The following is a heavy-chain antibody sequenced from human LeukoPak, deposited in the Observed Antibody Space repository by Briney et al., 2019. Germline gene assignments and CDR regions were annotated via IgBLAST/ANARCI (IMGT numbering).Heavy chain of an antibody. J-gene: IGHJ3*02. D-gene: IGHD3-22*01. CDR2: MNPNSGNT. CDR1: GNTFTSYD. V-gene: IGHV1-8*01. Sequence: ASVKVSCKASGNTFTSYDINWVRQATGQGLEWMGWMNPNSGNTGYAQKFQGRVTMTRNTSISTAYMELSSLRSEDTAVYYCARGRSYYYDSSGIWGQGTMVTVSS. CDR3: ARGRSYYYDSSGI.